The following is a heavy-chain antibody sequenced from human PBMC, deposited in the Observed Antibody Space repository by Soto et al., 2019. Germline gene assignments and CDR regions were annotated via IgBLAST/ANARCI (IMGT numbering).Heavy chain of an antibody. CDR2: IYYSGST. CDR3: ARHWIQLWPLFDY. Sequence: QLQLQESGPGLVKPSETLSLTCTVSGGSISSSSYYWGWIRQPPGKGLEWIGSIYYSGSTYYNPSLKSRVTISVDTSKNQFSLKLSSVTAADTAVYYCARHWIQLWPLFDYWGQGTLVTVSS. D-gene: IGHD5-18*01. J-gene: IGHJ4*02. V-gene: IGHV4-39*01. CDR1: GGSISSSSYY.